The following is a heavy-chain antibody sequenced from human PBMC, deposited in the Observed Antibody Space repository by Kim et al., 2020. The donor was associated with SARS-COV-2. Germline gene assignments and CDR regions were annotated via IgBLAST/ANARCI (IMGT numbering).Heavy chain of an antibody. CDR3: ARDRERWLQLGEYGNDAFDI. V-gene: IGHV1-2*06. D-gene: IGHD3-10*01. J-gene: IGHJ3*02. Sequence: ASVKVSCKASGYTFTGYYMHWVRQAPGQGLECMGRINPNSGGTNYAQKFQGRVTMTRDTSISTAYMELSRLRSDDTAVYYCARDRERWLQLGEYGNDAFDIWGQGTMVTVSS. CDR1: GYTFTGYY. CDR2: INPNSGGT.